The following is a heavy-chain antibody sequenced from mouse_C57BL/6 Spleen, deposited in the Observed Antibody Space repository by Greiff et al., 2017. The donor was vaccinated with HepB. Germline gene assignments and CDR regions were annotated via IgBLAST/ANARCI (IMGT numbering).Heavy chain of an antibody. CDR3: ARGDYDYYAMDY. V-gene: IGHV1-64*01. Sequence: QVQLQQPGAELVKPGASVKLSCKASGYTFTSYWMHWVKQRPGQGLEWIGMIHPNSGSTNYNEKFKSKATLTEDKSSSTAYMQLSSLTSEDSAVYYCARGDYDYYAMDYWGQGTSVTVSS. CDR2: IHPNSGST. CDR1: GYTFTSYW. J-gene: IGHJ4*01. D-gene: IGHD2-13*01.